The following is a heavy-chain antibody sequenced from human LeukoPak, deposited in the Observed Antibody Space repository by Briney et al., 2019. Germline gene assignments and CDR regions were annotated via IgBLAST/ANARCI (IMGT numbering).Heavy chain of an antibody. CDR2: ISYDGDNK. Sequence: PGGSLRLSCAASGFTFSTYGMHWVRQAPGKGLEWVAVISYDGDNKYFADSVKGRFTISRDNSKNTLYLQMNSLRAEDTAVYYCAEDRLLLARGVIDAFDIWGQGTMVTVSS. V-gene: IGHV3-30*18. CDR1: GFTFSTYG. CDR3: AEDRLLLARGVIDAFDI. D-gene: IGHD3-10*01. J-gene: IGHJ3*02.